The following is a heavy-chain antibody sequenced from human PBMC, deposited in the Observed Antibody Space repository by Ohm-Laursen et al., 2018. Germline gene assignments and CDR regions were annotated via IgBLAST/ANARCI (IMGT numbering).Heavy chain of an antibody. Sequence: SLRLSCAASGFTFSSYPMNWVRQAPGKGLEWLLYIDGYSSYIYYADSVKGRFTISRDNADNSLYLQMNSLRAEDTAVYYCARTVGMMTNFDFWGQGTLVTVSS. CDR2: IDGYSSYI. J-gene: IGHJ4*02. CDR1: GFTFSSYP. D-gene: IGHD4-23*01. CDR3: ARTVGMMTNFDF. V-gene: IGHV3-21*05.